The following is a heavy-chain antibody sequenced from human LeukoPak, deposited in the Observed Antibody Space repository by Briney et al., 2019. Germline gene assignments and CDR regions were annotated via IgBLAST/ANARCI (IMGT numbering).Heavy chain of an antibody. CDR2: IKEDGSEI. Sequence: PGGSLRLSCAASGFTFSSHWMSWVRQAPGKGLEWVANIKEDGSEIYYVDSVKGRFTISRDNAKNSLYLQMNSLRAEDTAVYYCASLLWWLVRGEDYWGQGTLVTVSS. J-gene: IGHJ4*02. CDR1: GFTFSSHW. D-gene: IGHD6-19*01. V-gene: IGHV3-7*01. CDR3: ASLLWWLVRGEDY.